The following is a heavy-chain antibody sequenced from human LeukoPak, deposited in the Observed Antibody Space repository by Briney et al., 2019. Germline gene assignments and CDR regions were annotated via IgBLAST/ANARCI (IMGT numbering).Heavy chain of an antibody. CDR2: ISGTGVST. V-gene: IGHV3-23*01. D-gene: IGHD3-10*01. CDR3: AKDEGTSVDGDYFDY. CDR1: GFTFRSTA. Sequence: WGSLGLSCAASGFTFRSTAMSWVRQAPGKGLEWVSAISGTGVSTYYVDSVKGRFTISRDNSKNTLYLHMNSLRAEDTAVYYCAKDEGTSVDGDYFDYWGQGTLVTVSS. J-gene: IGHJ4*02.